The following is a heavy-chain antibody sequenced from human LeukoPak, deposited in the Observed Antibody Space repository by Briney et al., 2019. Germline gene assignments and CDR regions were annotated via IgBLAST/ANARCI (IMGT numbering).Heavy chain of an antibody. J-gene: IGHJ4*02. D-gene: IGHD2-8*02. Sequence: GGSLRLSCAASGFTFSSYSMNWVRQAPGKGLEWVSSISSSSSYIYYADSVKGRFTISRDNAKNSLYLQMNSLRAEDTAVYYCARELDYLPLGGVFDYWVQGTLVTVSS. V-gene: IGHV3-21*01. CDR2: ISSSSSYI. CDR3: ARELDYLPLGGVFDY. CDR1: GFTFSSYS.